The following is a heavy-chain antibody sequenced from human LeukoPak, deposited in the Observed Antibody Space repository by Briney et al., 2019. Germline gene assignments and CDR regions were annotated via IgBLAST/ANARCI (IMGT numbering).Heavy chain of an antibody. D-gene: IGHD3-22*01. Sequence: SVKVSCKASGYTFTSYDINWVRQATGQGLEWMGGFIPMFGTTNDAQKFLGRVTITADKSTNTVYMELSSLRSEDTALYYCARDPYYYDSSGYPTSRGYFDYWGQGTLVTVSS. CDR2: FIPMFGTT. J-gene: IGHJ4*02. CDR3: ARDPYYYDSSGYPTSRGYFDY. V-gene: IGHV1-69*06. CDR1: GYTFTSYD.